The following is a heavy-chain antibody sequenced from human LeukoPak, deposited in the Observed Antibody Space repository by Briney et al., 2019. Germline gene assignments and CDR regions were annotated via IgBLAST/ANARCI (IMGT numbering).Heavy chain of an antibody. CDR3: ARVFSLRGVTLYYFDY. D-gene: IGHD3-10*01. CDR2: ISSSGSTI. V-gene: IGHV3-11*01. Sequence: GGSLRLSCAASGFTFSDYYMSWIRQAPGKGLEWVSYISSSGSTIYYADSVKGRFTISRDNAKNSLYLQMNSLRAEDTAVYYCARVFSLRGVTLYYFDYWGQGTLVTVSS. CDR1: GFTFSDYY. J-gene: IGHJ4*02.